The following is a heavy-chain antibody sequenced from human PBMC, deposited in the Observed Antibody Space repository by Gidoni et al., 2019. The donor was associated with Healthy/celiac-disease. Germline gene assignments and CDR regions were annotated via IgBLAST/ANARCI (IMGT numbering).Heavy chain of an antibody. Sequence: EVQLVESGGGLVKPGGSLRLSCAASGFTFSSYSMNWVRQAPGKGLEWVSSISSSSSYIYYADSVKGRFTISRDNAKNSLYLQMNSLRAEDTAVYYCASTGIAVAGIGRWGQGTLVTVSS. J-gene: IGHJ4*02. V-gene: IGHV3-21*01. CDR2: ISSSSSYI. CDR1: GFTFSSYS. D-gene: IGHD6-19*01. CDR3: ASTGIAVAGIGR.